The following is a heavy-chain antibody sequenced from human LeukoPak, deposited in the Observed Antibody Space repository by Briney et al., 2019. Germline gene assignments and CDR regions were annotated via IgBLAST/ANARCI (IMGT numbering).Heavy chain of an antibody. D-gene: IGHD4/OR15-4a*01. Sequence: GGSLRLSCSVSGFSFTDYYMSWCRRSPDKGLEWIAYITSSGATTESADSVRGRFTISRVNAKNSLYLQMNSLRPDDTAVYYCARDPDYGDPYWGQGTLVTVSS. CDR2: ITSSGATT. CDR1: GFSFTDYY. V-gene: IGHV3-11*01. CDR3: ARDPDYGDPY. J-gene: IGHJ4*02.